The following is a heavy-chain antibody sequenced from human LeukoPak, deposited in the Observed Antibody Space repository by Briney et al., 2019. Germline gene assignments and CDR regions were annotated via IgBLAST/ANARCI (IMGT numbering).Heavy chain of an antibody. CDR3: AKVRWGSDNALDS. V-gene: IGHV3-30*18. CDR1: GFPFSDYG. D-gene: IGHD3-16*01. Sequence: GGSLRLSCAASGFPFSDYGMYWVRQAPGKGLEWLAVISHDGSNKYYADSVKGRITISRDNSMNTLYLQMNSLRAEDTAVYYCAKVRWGSDNALDSWGQGTLVTVSS. CDR2: ISHDGSNK. J-gene: IGHJ4*02.